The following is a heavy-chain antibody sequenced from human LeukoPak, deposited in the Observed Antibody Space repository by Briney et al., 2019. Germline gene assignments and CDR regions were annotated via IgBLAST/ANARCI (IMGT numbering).Heavy chain of an antibody. V-gene: IGHV4-34*01. CDR2: INHSGST. CDR1: GGSFSGYY. Sequence: SETLSLTCAVYGGSFSGYYWSWIRQPPGKGLEWIGEINHSGSTNYNPSLKSRVTISVDTSKNQFSLKLSSVTAADTAVYYCARGRRVLLWFGEPRYYFDYWGQGTLVTVSS. J-gene: IGHJ4*02. CDR3: ARGRRVLLWFGEPRYYFDY. D-gene: IGHD3-10*01.